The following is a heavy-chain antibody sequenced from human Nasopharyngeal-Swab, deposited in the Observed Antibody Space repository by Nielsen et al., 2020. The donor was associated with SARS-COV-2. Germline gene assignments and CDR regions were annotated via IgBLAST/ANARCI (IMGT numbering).Heavy chain of an antibody. CDR2: ISSSSSYI. CDR1: GFTFSSYS. D-gene: IGHD6-13*01. Sequence: GESLKISCAASGFTFSSYSMNGVRQAPGKGLEWGASISSSSSYIYYADSVKGRFTISRDNAKNSLYLQMNSLRAEDTAVYYCARGGIAAAGTSYWGQGTLVTVSS. V-gene: IGHV3-21*01. J-gene: IGHJ4*02. CDR3: ARGGIAAAGTSY.